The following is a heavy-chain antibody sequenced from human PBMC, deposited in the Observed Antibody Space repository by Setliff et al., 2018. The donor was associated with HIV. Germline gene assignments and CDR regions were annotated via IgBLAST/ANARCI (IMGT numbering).Heavy chain of an antibody. CDR1: GPSINIHY. D-gene: IGHD4-17*01. CDR3: AKGAGFYGDYTFDH. V-gene: IGHV4-59*11. CDR2: IYSTGST. Sequence: SQTLSLTCTVSGPSINIHYWSWIRQSPGKGFEWIGYIYSTGSTNYNPSLQSRVTISMVASRNQFSLKVTSVTAADTAVYYCAKGAGFYGDYTFDHWGQGRQVTVSS. J-gene: IGHJ4*02.